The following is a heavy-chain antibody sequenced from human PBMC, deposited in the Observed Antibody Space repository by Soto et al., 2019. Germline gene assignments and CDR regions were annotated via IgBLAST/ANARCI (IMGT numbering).Heavy chain of an antibody. J-gene: IGHJ4*02. CDR2: IWYDGSNK. V-gene: IGHV3-33*01. CDR3: AGEPMGITGTTFHFYY. D-gene: IGHD1-7*01. Sequence: GSLRLSCAASGFTFSSYGMHWVRQAPGKGLEWVAVIWYDGSNKYYADSVKGRLTIPRDNPKNPLYLKMNSLRAEDTVVYYCAGEPMGITGTTFHFYYCGQGTLVTVSS. CDR1: GFTFSSYG.